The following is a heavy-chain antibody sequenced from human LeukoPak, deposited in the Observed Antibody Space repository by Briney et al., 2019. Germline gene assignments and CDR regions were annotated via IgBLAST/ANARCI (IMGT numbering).Heavy chain of an antibody. CDR3: ATALLGYWTNGVCSDFDY. D-gene: IGHD2-8*01. CDR2: FDPEDGET. J-gene: IGHJ4*02. Sequence: ASVKVSCKVSGYTLTELSMHWVRQAPGKGLEWMGGFDPEDGETIYAQKFQGRVTMTEDTSTDTAYMELSSLRSEDTAVYYCATALLGYWTNGVCSDFDYWGQGTLVTVSS. V-gene: IGHV1-24*01. CDR1: GYTLTELS.